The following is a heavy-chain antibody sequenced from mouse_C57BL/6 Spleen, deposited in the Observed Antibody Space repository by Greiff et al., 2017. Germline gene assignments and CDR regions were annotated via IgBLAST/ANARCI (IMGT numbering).Heavy chain of an antibody. J-gene: IGHJ4*01. CDR3: ARKVLGRYYAMDY. V-gene: IGHV1-55*01. CDR1: GYTFTSYW. Sequence: QVQLKQPGAELVKPGASVKMSCKASGYTFTSYWITWVKQRPGQGLEWIGDIYPGSGSTNYNEKFKSKATLTVDTSSSTAYMQLSSLTSEDSAVYYCARKVLGRYYAMDYWGQGTSVTVSS. CDR2: IYPGSGST. D-gene: IGHD4-1*01.